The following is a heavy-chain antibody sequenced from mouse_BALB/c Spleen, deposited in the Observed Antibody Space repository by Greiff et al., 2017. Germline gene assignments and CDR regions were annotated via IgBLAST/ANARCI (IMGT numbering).Heavy chain of an antibody. V-gene: IGHV1-5*01. CDR3: AREGPPNYYGSSFYYAMDY. J-gene: IGHJ4*01. Sequence: EVQLQQSGTVLARPGASVKMSCKASGYTFTSYWMHWVKQRPGQGLEWIGAIYPGNSDTSYNQKFKGKAKLTAVTSTSTAYMQLSSLTSDDSAVYFCAREGPPNYYGSSFYYAMDYWGQGTSVTVSS. D-gene: IGHD1-1*01. CDR1: GYTFTSYW. CDR2: IYPGNSDT.